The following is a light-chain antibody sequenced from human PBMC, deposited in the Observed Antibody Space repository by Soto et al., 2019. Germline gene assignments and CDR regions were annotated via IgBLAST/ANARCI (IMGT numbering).Light chain of an antibody. CDR2: DVS. CDR3: SSYTTSSTRGV. CDR1: SSDVSGYNY. J-gene: IGLJ2*01. Sequence: QSALTQPASVSGSPGQSITISCTGTSSDVSGYNYVSWYQQHPGEAPKLMIYDVSNRPSGVSNRFSGSKSGNTASLTISGLQAEDEADYYCSSYTTSSTRGVFGGGTKLTVL. V-gene: IGLV2-14*01.